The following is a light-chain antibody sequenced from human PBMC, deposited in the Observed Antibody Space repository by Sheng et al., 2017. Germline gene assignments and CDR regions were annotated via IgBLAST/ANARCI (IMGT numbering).Light chain of an antibody. Sequence: DIQMTQSPSSLSASVGDRVTIACRASQHLNNFLAWYQQKPGKAPKLLVYDASSLQSGVPSRFSGSGSGTIFTLTISSLQPEDFATYYCQQSYSTPPWTFGLGTKVEIK. CDR2: DAS. V-gene: IGKV1-39*01. J-gene: IGKJ1*01. CDR3: QQSYSTPPWT. CDR1: QHLNNF.